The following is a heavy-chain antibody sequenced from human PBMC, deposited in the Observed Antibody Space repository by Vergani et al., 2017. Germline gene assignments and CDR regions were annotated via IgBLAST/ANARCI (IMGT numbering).Heavy chain of an antibody. V-gene: IGHV3-21*01. CDR2: ISSSSSYI. CDR1: GFTFSSYS. J-gene: IGHJ6*02. Sequence: EVQLVESGGGLVKPGGSLRLSCAASGFTFSSYSMNWVRQAPGKGLEWVSSISSSSSYIYYADSVKGRFTISRDNAKNSLYLQMNSLRAEDTAVYYCARMPFKYYYGSAQADNYYYYYGMDVWGQGTTVTVSS. CDR3: ARMPFKYYYGSAQADNYYYYYGMDV. D-gene: IGHD3-10*01.